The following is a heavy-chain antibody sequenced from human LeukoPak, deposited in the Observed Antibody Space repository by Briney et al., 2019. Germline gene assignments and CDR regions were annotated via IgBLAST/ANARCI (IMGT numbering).Heavy chain of an antibody. Sequence: GGSLRLSCAASGFTFSDHYINWIRQAPGKGLEWVSYMSSSGSSIFYADSEKGRFTISRNNAKNPLHLQMNSLRAEDTAVYYCAKSSSGSYYNLIDYWGQGTLVTVSS. CDR3: AKSSSGSYYNLIDY. CDR2: MSSSGSSI. J-gene: IGHJ4*02. V-gene: IGHV3-11*01. CDR1: GFTFSDHY. D-gene: IGHD3-10*01.